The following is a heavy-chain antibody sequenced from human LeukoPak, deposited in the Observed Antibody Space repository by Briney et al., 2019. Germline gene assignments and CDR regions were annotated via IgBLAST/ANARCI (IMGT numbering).Heavy chain of an antibody. D-gene: IGHD1-26*01. V-gene: IGHV1-18*01. J-gene: IGHJ6*03. Sequence: ASVKVSCKASGYTFTSYGISWVRQAPGQGLEWMGWISAYNGNTNYAQKLQGRVTMTTDTSTSTAYMELRSLRSDDTAVCYCARAYSGSFTRYYYYYMDVWGKGTTVTVSS. CDR2: ISAYNGNT. CDR3: ARAYSGSFTRYYYYYMDV. CDR1: GYTFTSYG.